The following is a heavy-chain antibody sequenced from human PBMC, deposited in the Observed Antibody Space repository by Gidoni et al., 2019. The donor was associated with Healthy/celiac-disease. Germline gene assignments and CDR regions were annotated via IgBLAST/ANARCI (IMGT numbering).Heavy chain of an antibody. Sequence: EVQLVESGGGLVKPGGSLRLSGAASGFPFRRHSMNWVRQAPGKGLEWVSSISSSSSYIYYADSVKGRFTISRDNAKNSLYLQMNSLRAEDTAVYYCARDRGSGRVQNWFDPWGQGTLVTVSS. D-gene: IGHD6-19*01. J-gene: IGHJ5*02. CDR2: ISSSSSYI. CDR1: GFPFRRHS. V-gene: IGHV3-21*01. CDR3: ARDRGSGRVQNWFDP.